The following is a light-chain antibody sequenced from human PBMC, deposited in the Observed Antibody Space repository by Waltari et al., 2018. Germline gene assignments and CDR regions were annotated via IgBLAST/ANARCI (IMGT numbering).Light chain of an antibody. CDR2: SAS. CDR1: ETIGTS. V-gene: IGKV1-39*01. CDR3: QQSFRRGVT. Sequence: DIQMTQSPSSLSASVGERVTITCRAGETIGTSLNWYQQKPGKAPKLLIYSASTLHSGVPSRFSGSGSGTDFTLTISSLQPEDLATYYCQQSFRRGVTFGGGTKVGIK. J-gene: IGKJ4*01.